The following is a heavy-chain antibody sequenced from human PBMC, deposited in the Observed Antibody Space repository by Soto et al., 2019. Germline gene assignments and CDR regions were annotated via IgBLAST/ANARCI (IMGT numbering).Heavy chain of an antibody. Sequence: SLRLSCAASGFTFSSYAMSWVRQAPGKGLEWVSAISGSGGSTYYADSVKGRFTISRDNSKNTLYLQMNSLRAEDTAVYYCAKMLHEYSSWGGPVPREFRKYYYYLAVWGKGTPVTVSS. CDR1: GFTFSSYA. CDR3: AKMLHEYSSWGGPVPREFRKYYYYLAV. J-gene: IGHJ6*03. V-gene: IGHV3-23*01. D-gene: IGHD6-6*01. CDR2: ISGSGGST.